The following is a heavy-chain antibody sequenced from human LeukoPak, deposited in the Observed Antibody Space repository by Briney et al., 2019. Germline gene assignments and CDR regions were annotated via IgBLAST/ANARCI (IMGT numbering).Heavy chain of an antibody. V-gene: IGHV1-69*01. D-gene: IGHD3-16*02. Sequence: RASVKVSCKASGGTFSRHTISWVRQSPGRGLEWMGGITPMFGTSNYAQKFRGRVTITADESTSTAYVELSSLRSEDTAVYYCAREGFGGVIVPYFDYWGQGTLVTVSS. CDR1: GGTFSRHT. J-gene: IGHJ4*02. CDR2: ITPMFGTS. CDR3: AREGFGGVIVPYFDY.